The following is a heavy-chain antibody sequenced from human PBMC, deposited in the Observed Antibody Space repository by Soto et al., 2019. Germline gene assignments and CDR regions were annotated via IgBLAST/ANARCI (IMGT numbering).Heavy chain of an antibody. Sequence: PSETLSLTCTVSGGSISSSSYYWGWIRQPPGEGLEWIGSIYYSGSTYYNPSLKSRVTISVDTSKNQFSLKLSSVTAADTAEYYCARRGRGLYYYHGMDVWGQGTTVTVSS. D-gene: IGHD3-16*01. CDR2: IYYSGST. CDR1: GGSISSSSYY. CDR3: ARRGRGLYYYHGMDV. J-gene: IGHJ6*02. V-gene: IGHV4-39*01.